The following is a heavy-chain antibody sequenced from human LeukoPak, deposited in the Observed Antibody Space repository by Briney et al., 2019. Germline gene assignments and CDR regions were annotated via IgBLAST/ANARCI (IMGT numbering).Heavy chain of an antibody. CDR1: GFTFSSYG. Sequence: PGGSLRLSCAASGFTFSSYGMSWVRQAPGKGLEWVSAISGSGGSTYYADSVKGRFTISRDNAKNSLYLQMNSLRAEDTAVYYCARETSDYYDSGLYWFDPWGQGTLVTVSS. D-gene: IGHD3-22*01. CDR2: ISGSGGST. CDR3: ARETSDYYDSGLYWFDP. J-gene: IGHJ5*02. V-gene: IGHV3-23*01.